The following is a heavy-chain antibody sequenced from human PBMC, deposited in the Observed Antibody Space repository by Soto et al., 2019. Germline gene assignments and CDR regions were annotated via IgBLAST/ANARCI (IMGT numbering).Heavy chain of an antibody. Sequence: ASVKVSCKASGGTFSSYAISWVRQAPGQGLEWMGGIIPIFGTANYAQKFQGRVTITADESTSTAYMELSSLRSEDTAVYYCARYCSSTSCYTTEPRGYYYYGMDVWGQGTTVTVS. CDR3: ARYCSSTSCYTTEPRGYYYYGMDV. D-gene: IGHD2-2*02. J-gene: IGHJ6*02. V-gene: IGHV1-69*13. CDR1: GGTFSSYA. CDR2: IIPIFGTA.